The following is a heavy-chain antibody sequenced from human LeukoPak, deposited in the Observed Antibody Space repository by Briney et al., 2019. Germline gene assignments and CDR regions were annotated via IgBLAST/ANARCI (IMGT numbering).Heavy chain of an antibody. CDR3: ARAGYSYAQAHYYYYYMDV. CDR1: GGSISSGSYY. D-gene: IGHD5-18*01. J-gene: IGHJ6*03. V-gene: IGHV4-61*02. Sequence: SETLSLTCTVSGGSISSGSYYWSWIRQPAGKGLEWIGRIYTSGSTNYNPSLKSRVTISVDTSKNQFSLKLSSVTAADTAVYYCARAGYSYAQAHYYYYYMDVWGKGTTVTVSS. CDR2: IYTSGST.